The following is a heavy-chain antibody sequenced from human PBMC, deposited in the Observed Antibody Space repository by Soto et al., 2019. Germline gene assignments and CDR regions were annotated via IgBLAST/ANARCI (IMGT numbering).Heavy chain of an antibody. CDR2: IYYSGST. CDR3: ARECGGDCYQFDY. CDR1: GGSISSGDYY. V-gene: IGHV4-30-4*01. D-gene: IGHD2-21*02. Sequence: QVQLQESGPGLVKPSQTLSLTCTVSGGSISSGDYYWSWIRQPPGNGLEWIGYIYYSGSTYYNPSLKSRVTISVDTSKNQFSLKLSSVTAADTAVYYCARECGGDCYQFDYWGQGTLVTDSS. J-gene: IGHJ4*02.